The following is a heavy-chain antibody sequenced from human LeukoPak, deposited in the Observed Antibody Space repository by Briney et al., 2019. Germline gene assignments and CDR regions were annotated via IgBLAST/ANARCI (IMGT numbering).Heavy chain of an antibody. CDR2: INHSGST. CDR3: ARAPRTTYYYGSGSPAWRYFDY. CDR1: GGSFSGYY. D-gene: IGHD3-10*01. J-gene: IGHJ4*02. V-gene: IGHV4-34*01. Sequence: SETLSLTCAVYGGSFSGYYWSWIRQPPGKGLEWIGEINHSGSTNYNPSLKSRVTISVDTSKNQFSLKLSSVTAADTAVYYCARAPRTTYYYGSGSPAWRYFDYWGQGTLVTVSS.